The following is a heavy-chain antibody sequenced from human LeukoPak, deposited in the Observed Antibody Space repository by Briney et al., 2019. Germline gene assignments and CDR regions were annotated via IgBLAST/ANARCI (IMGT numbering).Heavy chain of an antibody. Sequence: PGGSLRLSCAASGFTFSSYEMNWVRQAPGKGLEWVSYISSSGSTIYYADSVKGRFTISRDNAKNSLYLQMNSLRAEDTAVYYCARGCGGYGWVPIDYWGQGTLVTVSS. V-gene: IGHV3-48*03. CDR1: GFTFSSYE. CDR2: ISSSGSTI. D-gene: IGHD5-12*01. CDR3: ARGCGGYGWVPIDY. J-gene: IGHJ4*02.